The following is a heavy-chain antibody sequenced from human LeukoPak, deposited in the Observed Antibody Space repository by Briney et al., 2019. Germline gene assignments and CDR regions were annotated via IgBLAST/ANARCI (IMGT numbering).Heavy chain of an antibody. D-gene: IGHD2-2*02. J-gene: IGHJ4*02. CDR3: AREPHQYCSSTSCNN. CDR2: INGDGSNT. Sequence: HPGGSLRLSCAASGFSFSSYWMHWVRHAPGKGLVWVSRINGDGSNTSYADSVKGRFMISRDNAKNTLYLQMNSLRAEDTAVYYCAREPHQYCSSTSCNNWGQGTLVTVSS. V-gene: IGHV3-74*01. CDR1: GFSFSSYW.